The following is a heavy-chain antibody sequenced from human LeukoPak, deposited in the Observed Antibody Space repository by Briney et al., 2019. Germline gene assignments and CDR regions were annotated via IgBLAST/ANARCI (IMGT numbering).Heavy chain of an antibody. CDR3: AKGRRVRGGLVWTNYYYYMDV. Sequence: GGSLRLSCAASGLSFSSYGMHWVRQAPGKGLEWVAFIQYDGSNKFYADSVKGRFTISRDNSKNTLYLQMNSLRAEDTAVYYCAKGRRVRGGLVWTNYYYYMDVWGKGTTVTVSS. J-gene: IGHJ6*03. CDR1: GLSFSSYG. V-gene: IGHV3-30*02. D-gene: IGHD3-10*01. CDR2: IQYDGSNK.